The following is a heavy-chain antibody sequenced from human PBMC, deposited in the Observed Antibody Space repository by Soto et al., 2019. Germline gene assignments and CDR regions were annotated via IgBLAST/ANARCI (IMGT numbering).Heavy chain of an antibody. D-gene: IGHD3-3*01. CDR1: GFTFTSSA. V-gene: IGHV1-58*01. Sequence: ASVKVSCKASGFTFTSSAVQWVRQARGQRLEWIGWIVVGSGNTNYAQKFQERATITRDMSTSTAYMELSSLRSEDTAVYYCAASAAKYYDFWSGYYPYYYYGMDVRGQGTTVTVSS. CDR3: AASAAKYYDFWSGYYPYYYYGMDV. CDR2: IVVGSGNT. J-gene: IGHJ6*02.